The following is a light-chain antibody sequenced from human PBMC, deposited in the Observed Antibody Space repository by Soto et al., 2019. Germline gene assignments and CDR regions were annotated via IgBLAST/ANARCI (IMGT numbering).Light chain of an antibody. CDR2: GAS. Sequence: IVMTQSPATLSVSPGERATLSCRASQSISTKLSWYQQQPGQAPRLLIYGASSRATGSPVRFSGSGSGTKVTPPITSLQFEDFAVDYCQEYNGWRPITFGGGTKVEIK. CDR1: QSISTK. V-gene: IGKV3-15*01. J-gene: IGKJ4*02. CDR3: QEYNGWRPIT.